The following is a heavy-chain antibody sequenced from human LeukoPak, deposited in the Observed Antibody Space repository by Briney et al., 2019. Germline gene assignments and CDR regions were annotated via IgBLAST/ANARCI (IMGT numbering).Heavy chain of an antibody. CDR3: ARAGVKGYSSSWYPRVWVGSYYYMDV. CDR2: ISAYNGNT. V-gene: IGHV1-18*01. CDR1: GYTFTSYD. J-gene: IGHJ6*03. D-gene: IGHD6-13*01. Sequence: ASVKVSCKASGYTFTSYDINWVRQATGQGLEWMGWISAYNGNTNYAQKLQGRVTMTTDTSTSTAYMELRSLRSDDTAVYYCARAGVKGYSSSWYPRVWVGSYYYMDVWGKGTTVTVSS.